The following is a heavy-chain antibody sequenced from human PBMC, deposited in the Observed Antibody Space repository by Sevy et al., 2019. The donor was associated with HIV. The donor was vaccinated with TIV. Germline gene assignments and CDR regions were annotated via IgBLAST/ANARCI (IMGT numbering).Heavy chain of an antibody. CDR1: GFTFDDYD. V-gene: IGHV3-20*04. CDR3: ARESPLYYYFYMDV. Sequence: GGSLRLSCAASGFTFDDYDMSWVRQAPGKGLEWVSGINWNGGSTGYADSLKGRFTISRDNATNSLYLQMNSLRAEDTALYYCARESPLYYYFYMDVWGKGTTVTVSS. CDR2: INWNGGST. J-gene: IGHJ6*03.